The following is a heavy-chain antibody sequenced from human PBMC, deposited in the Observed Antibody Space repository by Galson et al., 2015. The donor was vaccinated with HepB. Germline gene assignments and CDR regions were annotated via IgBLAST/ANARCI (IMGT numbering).Heavy chain of an antibody. Sequence: SLRLSCAASGFTVSSNYMSWVRQAPGKGLEWVSVIYSGGSTYYADSVKGRFTISRDNSKNTLYLQMNSLRAEDTAVYYCARDSGAYGGTSYYYGMDVWGQGTTVTVSS. D-gene: IGHD2-21*01. CDR1: GFTVSSNY. CDR2: IYSGGST. J-gene: IGHJ6*02. V-gene: IGHV3-66*02. CDR3: ARDSGAYGGTSYYYGMDV.